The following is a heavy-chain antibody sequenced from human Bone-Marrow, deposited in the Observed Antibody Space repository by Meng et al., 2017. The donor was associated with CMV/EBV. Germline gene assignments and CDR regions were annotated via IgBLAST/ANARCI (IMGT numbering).Heavy chain of an antibody. D-gene: IGHD3-22*01. CDR3: ARDTGGYDSTTPDY. V-gene: IGHV4-34*01. CDR2: IYYSGST. CDR1: GGSFSGYY. J-gene: IGHJ4*02. Sequence: GSLRLSCAVYGGSFSGYYWSWIRQPPGKGLEWIGSIYYSGSTYYNPSLKSRVTISVDTSKNQFSLKLSSVTAADTAVYYCARDTGGYDSTTPDYWGQGTLVTVSS.